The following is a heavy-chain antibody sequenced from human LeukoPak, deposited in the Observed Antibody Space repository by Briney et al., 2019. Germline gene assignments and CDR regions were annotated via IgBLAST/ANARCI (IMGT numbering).Heavy chain of an antibody. CDR2: IYPGDSDT. CDR3: ARLGRYCSSTSCYPSYYFDY. D-gene: IGHD2-2*01. Sequence: GESLKISCKGSGYSFTSYWIGWVRQMPGKGLEWMGIIYPGDSDTRYSPSFQGQVTISADKSISTAYLQWSSLKASDTAMYYCARLGRYCSSTSCYPSYYFDYWGQGTLVTVSS. V-gene: IGHV5-51*01. CDR1: GYSFTSYW. J-gene: IGHJ4*02.